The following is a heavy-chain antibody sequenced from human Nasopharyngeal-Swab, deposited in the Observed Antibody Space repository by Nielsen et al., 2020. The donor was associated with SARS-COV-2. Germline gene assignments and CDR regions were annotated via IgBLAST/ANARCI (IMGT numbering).Heavy chain of an antibody. Sequence: SETLSLTFTPPGASSSSYYWSWIRQPPGKGLEWIGYIYYSGSTNYNPSLKSRVTISVDTSKNQFSLKLSSVTAADTAVYYCARVRAIFGDYYYYYGMDVWGQGTTVTVSS. D-gene: IGHD3-3*01. CDR2: IYYSGST. J-gene: IGHJ6*02. CDR3: ARVRAIFGDYYYYYGMDV. CDR1: GASSSSYY. V-gene: IGHV4-59*01.